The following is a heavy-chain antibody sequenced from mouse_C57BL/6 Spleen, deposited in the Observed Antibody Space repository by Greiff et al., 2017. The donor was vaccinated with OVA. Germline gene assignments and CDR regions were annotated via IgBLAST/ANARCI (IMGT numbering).Heavy chain of an antibody. CDR2: IDPENGDT. V-gene: IGHV14-4*01. CDR3: TLIYYDYDGYAMDY. D-gene: IGHD2-4*01. CDR1: GFNIKDDY. Sequence: VHVKQSGAELVRPGASVKLSCTASGFNIKDDYMHWVKQRPEQGLEWIGWIDPENGDTEYASKFQGKATITADTSSNTAYLQLSSLTSEDTAVYYCTLIYYDYDGYAMDYWGQGTSVTVSS. J-gene: IGHJ4*01.